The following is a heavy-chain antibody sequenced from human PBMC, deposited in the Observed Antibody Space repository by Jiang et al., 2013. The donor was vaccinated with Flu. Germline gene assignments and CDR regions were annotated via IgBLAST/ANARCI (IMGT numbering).Heavy chain of an antibody. CDR3: ARVRSNGYFDY. CDR2: IYPGDSET. CDR1: GYSFTTYW. V-gene: IGHV5-51*01. D-gene: IGHD6-19*01. J-gene: IGHJ4*02. Sequence: GAEVKKPGESLKISCKGSGYSFTTYWIGWVRQMPGKGLECMGIIYPGDSETRYSPSLQGQVSISADKSINTAYLQWTSLKASDTAMYFCARVRSNGYFDYWGQGTLVTVSS.